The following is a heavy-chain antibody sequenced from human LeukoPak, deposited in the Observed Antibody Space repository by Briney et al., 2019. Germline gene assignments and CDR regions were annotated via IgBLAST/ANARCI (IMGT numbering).Heavy chain of an antibody. CDR2: IKGDGIST. CDR1: GFDFSINW. D-gene: IGHD3-3*01. V-gene: IGHV3-74*03. J-gene: IGHJ4*02. CDR3: AKDHYWSIDY. Sequence: GGSLRLSCAASGFDFSINWMHWVRHAPGQGLVWVSRIKGDGISTTYADSVKGRFTISRDIAKNTLYLQMNSLRAEDTGVYYCAKDHYWSIDYWGRGTLVTVSS.